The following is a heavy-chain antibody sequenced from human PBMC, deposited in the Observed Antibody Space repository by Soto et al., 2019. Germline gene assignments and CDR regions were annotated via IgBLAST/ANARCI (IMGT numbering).Heavy chain of an antibody. CDR3: AKEEWELTRPRFDY. CDR1: GFTLSSYA. CDR2: ITASGNT. J-gene: IGHJ4*02. Sequence: GGSLRLSCAASGFTLSSYAMSWVRQAPGKGLEWVSAITASGNTDYVDSVKGRFTISRDSSKNTLYLQMNGLRAEDTAIYYCAKEEWELTRPRFDYWGQGTLVTVSS. V-gene: IGHV3-23*01. D-gene: IGHD1-26*01.